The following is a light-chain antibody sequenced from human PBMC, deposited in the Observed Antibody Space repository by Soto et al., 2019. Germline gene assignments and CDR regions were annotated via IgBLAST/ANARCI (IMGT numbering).Light chain of an antibody. CDR3: QQYGSSPYT. CDR2: GVS. Sequence: EIVLTQSPGTLSLSPGERATLSCRASQSVSSSYLAWYQQTPGQAPRLVIYGVSGRATGIPDRFRGSGSATDCTLTISRLEPEDFADYYCQQYGSSPYTFGQGTTLEIK. J-gene: IGKJ2*01. V-gene: IGKV3-20*01. CDR1: QSVSSSY.